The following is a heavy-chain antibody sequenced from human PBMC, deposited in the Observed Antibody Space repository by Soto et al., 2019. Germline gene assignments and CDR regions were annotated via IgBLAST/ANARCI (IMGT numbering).Heavy chain of an antibody. CDR1: GFTFSPYA. CDR2: ISADQNSI. CDR3: ARDVRKLRFFDY. V-gene: IGHV3-30-3*01. J-gene: IGHJ4*02. D-gene: IGHD3-3*01. Sequence: QVQLVESGGGVVQPGRSLRLSCAASGFTFSPYAMHWVRQAPGKGLEWVAVISADQNSIYYADSVKGRFTISRDNPKNTLYLQMDGLRTDDTAIYYCARDVRKLRFFDYWGQGTPVTVSS.